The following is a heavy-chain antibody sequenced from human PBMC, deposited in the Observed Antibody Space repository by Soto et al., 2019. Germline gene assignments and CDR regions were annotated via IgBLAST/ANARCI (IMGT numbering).Heavy chain of an antibody. J-gene: IGHJ6*03. V-gene: IGHV3-74*01. CDR3: VRAKRWVAGVWERYYYYMDV. CDR1: GFTFSTYW. CDR2: INTDGSTT. Sequence: EVQLVESGGGLVQPGGSLRLSCAASGFTFSTYWMHWVRQDLGRGLEWVSRINTDGSTTNSADSVKGRFTISRDNAKNTLYLQMDSLRVDDTAVYYCVRAKRWVAGVWERYYYYMDVWGRGTTVTVSS. D-gene: IGHD6-19*01.